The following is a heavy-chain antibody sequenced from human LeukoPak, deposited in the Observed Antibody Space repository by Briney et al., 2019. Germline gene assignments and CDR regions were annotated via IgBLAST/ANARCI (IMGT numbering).Heavy chain of an antibody. V-gene: IGHV3-74*01. CDR1: GFTFTSYW. CDR2: LRNDDGST. CDR3: ARGRAGGPDVFDM. J-gene: IGHJ3*02. D-gene: IGHD6-13*01. Sequence: GGSLRLSCAVSGFTFTSYWMHWVRQVPGKRLVWVARLRNDDGSTNYADSVKGRFTISRDSAKNTLYLQMIALRDEDTAMYYCARGRAGGPDVFDMWGQGTMVTVSS.